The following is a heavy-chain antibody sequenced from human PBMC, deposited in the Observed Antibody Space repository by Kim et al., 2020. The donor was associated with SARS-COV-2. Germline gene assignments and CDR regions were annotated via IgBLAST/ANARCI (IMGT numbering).Heavy chain of an antibody. J-gene: IGHJ5*02. CDR1: GYTFPELS. CDR3: ATSTPHGTQIWFDP. V-gene: IGHV1-24*01. Sequence: ASVKVSCKVSGYTFPELSMHWVRQAPGKGLEWMGGFDPEDGETIYAQKFQGRVTMTEDTSTDTAYMELSSLRSEDTAVYYCATSTPHGTQIWFDPWGQGTLVTVSS. D-gene: IGHD2-15*01. CDR2: FDPEDGET.